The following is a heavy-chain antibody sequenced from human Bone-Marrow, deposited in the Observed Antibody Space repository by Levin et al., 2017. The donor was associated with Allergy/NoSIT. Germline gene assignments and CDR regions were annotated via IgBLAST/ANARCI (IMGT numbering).Heavy chain of an antibody. CDR2: IDPSDSYT. Sequence: ASVKVSCKGSGYSFTSYWISWVRQMPGKGLEWMGRIDPSDSYTNYSPSFQGHVTISADKSISTAYLQWSSLKASDTAMYYCATISGVLRFLERPPYYYYYMDVWGKGTTVTVSS. V-gene: IGHV5-10-1*01. J-gene: IGHJ6*03. CDR1: GYSFTSYW. CDR3: ATISGVLRFLERPPYYYYYMDV. D-gene: IGHD3-3*01.